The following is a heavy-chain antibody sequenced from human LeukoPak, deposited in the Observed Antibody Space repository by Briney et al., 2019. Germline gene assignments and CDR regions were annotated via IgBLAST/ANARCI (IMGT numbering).Heavy chain of an antibody. CDR1: GYTFTGYY. CDR3: ARLDYGDYGGGDY. CDR2: INPNSGGT. Sequence: ASVKVSCKASGYTFTGYYMHWVRQAPGQGPEWMGWINPNSGGTNYAQKFQGRVTMTRDTSISTAYMELSRLRSDDTAVYYCARLDYGDYGGGDYWGQGTLVTVSS. D-gene: IGHD4-17*01. J-gene: IGHJ4*02. V-gene: IGHV1-2*02.